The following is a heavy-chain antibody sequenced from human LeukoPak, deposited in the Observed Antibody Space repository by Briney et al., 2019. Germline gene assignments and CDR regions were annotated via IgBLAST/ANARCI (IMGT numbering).Heavy chain of an antibody. CDR3: ARQRKGDWFDP. J-gene: IGHJ5*02. Sequence: SETLSLTCTVSGGSISSGDYYWSWIRQPPGKGLEWIGYIYYSGSTYYNPSLKSRVTISVDTSKNQFSLKLSSVTAADTAVYYCARQRKGDWFDPWGQGTLVTVSS. CDR2: IYYSGST. D-gene: IGHD3-16*01. V-gene: IGHV4-30-4*01. CDR1: GGSISSGDYY.